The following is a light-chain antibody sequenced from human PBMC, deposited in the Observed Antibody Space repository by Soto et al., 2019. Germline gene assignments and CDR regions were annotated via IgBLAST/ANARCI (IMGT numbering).Light chain of an antibody. CDR3: QQYNNWPRT. V-gene: IGKV3-15*01. CDR2: GAS. J-gene: IGKJ1*01. CDR1: QSVNSN. Sequence: EIVMTQSPATLSVSTGERATLSCRASQSVNSNLAWYQQRPGQAPRLLMYGASTRATGVPARFSGSGSGTEFTLTISSLQSEDFAVYYCQQYNNWPRTFGQGTKVEVK.